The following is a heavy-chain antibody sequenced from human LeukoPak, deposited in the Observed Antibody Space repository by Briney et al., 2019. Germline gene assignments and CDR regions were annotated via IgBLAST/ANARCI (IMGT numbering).Heavy chain of an antibody. J-gene: IGHJ3*02. CDR1: GITFSDAW. CDR2: IKSETDGGTI. CDR3: AKSPHFESDAFDI. Sequence: GGSLRLSCAASGITFSDAWMSWVRQAPGKGLEWVGRIKSETDGGTIDYAAPVKGRFTISRNDSTNTLYLQMNSLRAEDTAVYYCAKSPHFESDAFDIWGQGTMVTVSS. V-gene: IGHV3-15*01. D-gene: IGHD2/OR15-2a*01.